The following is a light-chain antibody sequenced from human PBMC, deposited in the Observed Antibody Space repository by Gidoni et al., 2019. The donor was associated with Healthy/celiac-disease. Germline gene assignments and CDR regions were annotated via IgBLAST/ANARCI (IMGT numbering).Light chain of an antibody. CDR3: QQSYSTPIFT. Sequence: DIQMTQSPSSLSASVGDRVTITCRASQSISSYLNWYQQKPGKAPKLLIYAAASLQSGVPSRFSGSGSGTDFTLTISSLQPEDVATYYCQQSYSTPIFTFXPXTKVDIK. CDR2: AAA. V-gene: IGKV1-39*01. J-gene: IGKJ3*01. CDR1: QSISSY.